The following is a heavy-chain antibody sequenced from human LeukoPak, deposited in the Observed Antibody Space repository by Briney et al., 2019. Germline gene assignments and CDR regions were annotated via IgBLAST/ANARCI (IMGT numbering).Heavy chain of an antibody. CDR2: ISYDGSNK. V-gene: IGHV3-30-3*01. D-gene: IGHD2-2*01. CDR3: ARTGVDQLLPFDY. Sequence: GGSLRLSCAASGFTFSSYAMHWVRQAPGKGLEWVAVISYDGSNKYYADSVKSRFTISRDNSKNTLYLQMNSLRAEDTAVYYCARTGVDQLLPFDYWGQGTLVTVSS. J-gene: IGHJ4*02. CDR1: GFTFSSYA.